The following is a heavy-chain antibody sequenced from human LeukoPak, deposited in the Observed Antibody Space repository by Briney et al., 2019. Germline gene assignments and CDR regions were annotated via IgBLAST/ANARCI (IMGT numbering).Heavy chain of an antibody. CDR1: GGSISSGSYY. CDR2: IYTSGST. V-gene: IGHV4-61*02. D-gene: IGHD6-13*01. J-gene: IGHJ4*02. Sequence: SETLSLTCTVSGGSISSGSYYWSWIRQPAGKGLEWIGRIYTSGSTNYNPSLKSRVTISVDTSKNQFSLKLSSVTAADKAVYYCARWGEIAAAGTEFDYWGQGTLATVSS. CDR3: ARWGEIAAAGTEFDY.